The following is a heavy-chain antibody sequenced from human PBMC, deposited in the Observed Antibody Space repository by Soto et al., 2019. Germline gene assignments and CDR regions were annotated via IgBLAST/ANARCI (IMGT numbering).Heavy chain of an antibody. CDR2: ISGSGSST. V-gene: IGHV3-23*01. D-gene: IGHD6-19*01. J-gene: IGHJ4*02. Sequence: PVGSLRLSCAASGFTFSDYAMIWVRQAPGTGLEWVSAISGSGSSTYYSDSVKGRFTISRDSSKNTLDLQMNSLRAEDTAMYYCAKGRTQWGSGPCPFDTWGQGTQVPVSS. CDR3: AKGRTQWGSGPCPFDT. CDR1: GFTFSDYA.